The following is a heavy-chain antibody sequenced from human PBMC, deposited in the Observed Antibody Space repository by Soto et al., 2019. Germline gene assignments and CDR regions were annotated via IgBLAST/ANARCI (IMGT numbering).Heavy chain of an antibody. D-gene: IGHD6-19*01. Sequence: QVQLQESGPGLVKPSETLSLTCTVSGGSISSDYWNWIRQPPGKGPEWIGYIYYSGSINYNPSLKRRVAISVHTSKNQFSLKLSSVTAAYTAVYYCARIRSRGWGDFDYWGQGTLVTVS. CDR3: ARIRSRGWGDFDY. J-gene: IGHJ4*02. V-gene: IGHV4-59*01. CDR2: IYYSGSI. CDR1: GGSISSDY.